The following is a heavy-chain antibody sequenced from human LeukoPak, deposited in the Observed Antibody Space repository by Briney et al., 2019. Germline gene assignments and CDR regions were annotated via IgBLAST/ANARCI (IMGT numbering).Heavy chain of an antibody. D-gene: IGHD5-12*01. CDR1: GYTFTGRY. Sequence: ASVKVSCKASGYTFTGRYIHWVRQAPGQGLEWIGWILPSSGVTKFAQNFEGRVTMTRDTSINTAYMDLSSLASDDTAIYYSASVTYSAYDDFDYWGQGTLVTVSS. V-gene: IGHV1-2*02. J-gene: IGHJ4*02. CDR2: ILPSSGVT. CDR3: ASVTYSAYDDFDY.